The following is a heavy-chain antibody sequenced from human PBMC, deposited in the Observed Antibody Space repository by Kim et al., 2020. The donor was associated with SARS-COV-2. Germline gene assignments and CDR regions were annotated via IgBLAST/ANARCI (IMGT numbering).Heavy chain of an antibody. Sequence: QTLSLTCAISGDSVSSNSAAWNWIRQSPSRGLEWLGRTYYRSKWYNDYAVSVKSRITINPDTSKNQFSLQLNSVTPEDTAVYYCAKTPVAGTADAFDIWGQGTMVTVSS. CDR1: GDSVSSNSAA. V-gene: IGHV6-1*01. D-gene: IGHD6-19*01. CDR3: AKTPVAGTADAFDI. CDR2: TYYRSKWYN. J-gene: IGHJ3*02.